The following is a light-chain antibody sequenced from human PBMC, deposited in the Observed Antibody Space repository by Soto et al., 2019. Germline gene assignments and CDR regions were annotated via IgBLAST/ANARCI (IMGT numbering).Light chain of an antibody. CDR3: SLYTSSNRLDDV. Sequence: QSALTQPASVSGSPGQSITISFTGTNSDIGGYNYVSWYQQHPGKAPKLIIFEVTYRPSGVSDRFSGSKSGNTASLPISVLQPDDEADYYFSLYTSSNRLDDVFGTGTTVNVL. CDR1: NSDIGGYNY. CDR2: EVT. J-gene: IGLJ1*01. V-gene: IGLV2-14*01.